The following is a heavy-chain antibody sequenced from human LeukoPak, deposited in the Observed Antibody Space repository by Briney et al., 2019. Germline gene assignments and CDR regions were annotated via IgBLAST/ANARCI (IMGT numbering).Heavy chain of an antibody. CDR1: GFTFSSYG. CDR3: AKVRNVYSRDDAFDI. Sequence: GGSLRLSCAASGFTFSSYGMHWVRQAPGKGLEWVAFIRYDGSNKYYADSVKGRFTISRDNSKNTLYLQMNSLRAEDTAVYYCAKVRNVYSRDDAFDIWGQGTMSPSLQ. J-gene: IGHJ3*02. D-gene: IGHD1-1*01. CDR2: IRYDGSNK. V-gene: IGHV3-30*02.